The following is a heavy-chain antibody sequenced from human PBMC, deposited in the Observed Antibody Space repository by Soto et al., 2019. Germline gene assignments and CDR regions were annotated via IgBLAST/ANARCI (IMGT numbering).Heavy chain of an antibody. D-gene: IGHD6-19*01. CDR1: GFTFSSYG. Sequence: GGSLRLSCAASGFTFSSYGMHWVRQAPGKGLEWVAVIWYDGSNKYYADSVKGRFTISRDNSKNTLYLQMNSLRAEDTAVYYCARSPKFVPAGSGCDYWGQGTLVTVSS. CDR2: IWYDGSNK. CDR3: ARSPKFVPAGSGCDY. V-gene: IGHV3-33*01. J-gene: IGHJ4*02.